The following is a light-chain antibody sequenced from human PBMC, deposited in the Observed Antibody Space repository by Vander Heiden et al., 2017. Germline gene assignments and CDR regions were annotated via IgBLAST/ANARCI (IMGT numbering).Light chain of an antibody. CDR2: GNS. J-gene: IGLJ3*02. V-gene: IGLV1-40*01. CDR3: QSYDSSLSGLWV. Sequence: QSVLTQPPSVSGAPGQRVTISCTGSSSNIGAGYDVHWYQQLPGTAPKLLIYGNSNRPSGVPDRFSGSKSGTSASLAITGLQAEDEADYYGQSYDSSLSGLWVFGGGTKLTVL. CDR1: SSNIGAGYD.